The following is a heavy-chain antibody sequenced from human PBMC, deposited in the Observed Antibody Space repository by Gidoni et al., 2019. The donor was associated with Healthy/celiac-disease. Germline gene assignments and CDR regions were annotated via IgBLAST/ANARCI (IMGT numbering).Heavy chain of an antibody. CDR2: IYYSGST. CDR3: AREWREGVSADWYFDL. J-gene: IGHJ2*01. V-gene: IGHV4-59*01. Sequence: QVQLQESGPGLVKPSETLSLTCTVSGGSISSYYWSWIRQPPGKGLEWIGYIYYSGSTNYNPSLKSRVTISVDTSKNQFSLKLSSVTAADTAVYYCAREWREGVSADWYFDLWGRGTLVTVSS. CDR1: GGSISSYY. D-gene: IGHD3-10*01.